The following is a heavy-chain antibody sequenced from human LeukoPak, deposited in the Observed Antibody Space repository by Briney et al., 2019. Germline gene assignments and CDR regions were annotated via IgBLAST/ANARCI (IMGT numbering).Heavy chain of an antibody. CDR1: GGSISSGDYY. J-gene: IGHJ4*02. Sequence: SETLSLTCTVSGGSISSGDYYWNWIRQPPGKGLEWIGYIYYSGSTYYNPSLKSRVAISVDTSKNQFSLKLSSVTAADTAVYYCARWVTRSGYYSHFDYWGQGTLVTVSS. CDR2: IYYSGST. CDR3: ARWVTRSGYYSHFDY. D-gene: IGHD3-22*01. V-gene: IGHV4-30-4*08.